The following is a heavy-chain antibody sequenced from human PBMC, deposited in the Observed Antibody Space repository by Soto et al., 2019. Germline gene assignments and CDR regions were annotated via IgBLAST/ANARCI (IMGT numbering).Heavy chain of an antibody. D-gene: IGHD2-21*02. Sequence: EVQLVESGGGLIQPGGSLRLSCIASGFNVDNVYMSWVRQAPGKGLEWVSVLYTADSTNYADSVKGRFTISRDSSKNTVYLQMDSLRAGDTAVYYRARGMGAAWVTPLSHWGQGTLVIVSS. J-gene: IGHJ4*02. CDR2: LYTADST. V-gene: IGHV3-53*01. CDR3: ARGMGAAWVTPLSH. CDR1: GFNVDNVY.